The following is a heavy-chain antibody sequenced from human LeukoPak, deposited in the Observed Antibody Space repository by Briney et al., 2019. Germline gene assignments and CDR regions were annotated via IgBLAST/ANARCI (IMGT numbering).Heavy chain of an antibody. V-gene: IGHV1-3*01. J-gene: IGHJ5*02. CDR1: GYTFTSYA. CDR3: ARDLGYCTGGTCYPNWFDP. D-gene: IGHD2-15*01. Sequence: ASVKVSCKASGYTFTSYAMHWVRQAPGQRLEWMGRINAGNDNTKYSQKFQGRVTITRDTSASTAYMELNSLRSEDTAVYYCARDLGYCTGGTCYPNWFDPGAREPWSPSPQ. CDR2: INAGNDNT.